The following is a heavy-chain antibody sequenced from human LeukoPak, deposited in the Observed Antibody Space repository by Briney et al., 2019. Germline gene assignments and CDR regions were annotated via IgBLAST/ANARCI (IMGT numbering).Heavy chain of an antibody. CDR1: GSTFSSYW. CDR2: IKQDGSEK. J-gene: IGHJ4*02. V-gene: IGHV3-7*01. Sequence: GGSLRLSCAASGSTFSSYWMSWVRQAPRKGLEWVANIKQDGSEKYYVDSVKGRFTISRDNAKNSLYLQMNSLRAEDTAVYYCARLSDEAFYDFWSGYRDYWGQGTLVTVSS. CDR3: ARLSDEAFYDFWSGYRDY. D-gene: IGHD3-3*01.